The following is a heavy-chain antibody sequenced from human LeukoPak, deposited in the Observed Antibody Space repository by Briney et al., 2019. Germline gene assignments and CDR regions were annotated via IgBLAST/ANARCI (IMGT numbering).Heavy chain of an antibody. Sequence: SETLSLTCTVSGGSISSYYWSWIRLPPGKGLEWIGYIYYSGSTNYNPSLKSRVTISVDTSKNQFSLKLSSVTAADTAVYYCARVSAAAPYYFDYWGHGALVTVSS. D-gene: IGHD6-13*01. CDR1: GGSISSYY. J-gene: IGHJ4*01. CDR2: IYYSGST. V-gene: IGHV4-59*01. CDR3: ARVSAAAPYYFDY.